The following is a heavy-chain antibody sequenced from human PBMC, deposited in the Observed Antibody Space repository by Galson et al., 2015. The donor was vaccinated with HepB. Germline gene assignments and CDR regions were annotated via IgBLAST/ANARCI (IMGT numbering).Heavy chain of an antibody. D-gene: IGHD6-13*01. CDR1: GFSLSTSGMC. CDR2: IDWDDDK. Sequence: VKPTQTLTLTCTFSGFSLSTSGMCVSWIRQPPGKALEWLARIDWDDDKYYSASLKTRLTISKDTSKNQVVLTMTNMDPVDTATYYCARIGVSSSWYRRGAFDIWGQGTMVTVSS. V-gene: IGHV2-70*11. CDR3: ARIGVSSSWYRRGAFDI. J-gene: IGHJ3*02.